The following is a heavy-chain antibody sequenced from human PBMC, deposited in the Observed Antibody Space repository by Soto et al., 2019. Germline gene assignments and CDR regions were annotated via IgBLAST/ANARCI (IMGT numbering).Heavy chain of an antibody. CDR3: AKGTNYGGVFDS. D-gene: IGHD2-8*01. J-gene: IGHJ5*01. CDR2: ISGGGIT. Sequence: EVQLFESGGGLVQPGGSLRFSCAASGFTFSSYAMSWVRQASGKGLEWVSVISGGGITHYADPVKGRFTISRDNSKNTVYLQMCTLRAEDTALYYCAKGTNYGGVFDSWGQGTLVTVSS. CDR1: GFTFSSYA. V-gene: IGHV3-23*01.